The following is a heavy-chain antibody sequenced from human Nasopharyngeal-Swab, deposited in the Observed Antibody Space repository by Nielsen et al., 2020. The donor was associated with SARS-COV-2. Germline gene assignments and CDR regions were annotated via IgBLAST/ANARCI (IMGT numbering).Heavy chain of an antibody. V-gene: IGHV4-4*02. Sequence: PGKGLEWIGEIYHSGSTNYNPSLKSRVTISVDKSKNQFSLKLSSVTAADAAVYYCARVSGNSLYYYDSSGYYYWGQGTLVTVSS. CDR2: IYHSGST. CDR3: ARVSGNSLYYYDSSGYYY. J-gene: IGHJ4*02. D-gene: IGHD3-22*01.